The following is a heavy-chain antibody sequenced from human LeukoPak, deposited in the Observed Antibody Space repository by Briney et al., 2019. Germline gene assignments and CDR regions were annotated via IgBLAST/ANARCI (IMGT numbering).Heavy chain of an antibody. J-gene: IGHJ6*02. CDR3: ARGGVSSSWYETDYYYYYGMDV. CDR1: GYTFTAYY. CDR2: INPNSGGT. Sequence: EASVRVSSKDSGYTFTAYYMHWVRQAPGQGREWMGWINPNSGGTNYAQKFQGRATMTRDTSISTAYMELGRLRSDDTAVYYCARGGVSSSWYETDYYYYYGMDVWGQGTTVTVSS. D-gene: IGHD6-13*01. V-gene: IGHV1-2*02.